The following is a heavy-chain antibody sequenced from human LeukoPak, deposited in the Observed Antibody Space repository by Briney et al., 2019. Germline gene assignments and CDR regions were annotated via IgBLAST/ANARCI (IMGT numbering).Heavy chain of an antibody. CDR3: ARHRDRSSGWYESRYYYYMDV. J-gene: IGHJ6*03. V-gene: IGHV4-39*01. CDR2: IYYSGST. CDR1: GGSISSSSYY. D-gene: IGHD6-19*01. Sequence: SETLSLTCTVSGGSISSSSYYWGWIRQPPGKGLEWIGGIYYSGSTYYNPSLKSRVTISVDTSKNQFTLKLSSVTAADTAVYYCARHRDRSSGWYESRYYYYMDVWGKGTTVTVSS.